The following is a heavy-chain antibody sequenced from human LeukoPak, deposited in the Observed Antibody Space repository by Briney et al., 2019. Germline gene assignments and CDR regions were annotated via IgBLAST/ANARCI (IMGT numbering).Heavy chain of an antibody. V-gene: IGHV3-33*01. CDR2: IWYDGSNK. D-gene: IGHD2-2*01. Sequence: PGRSLRLSCAASGFTFSSYGMPWVRQAPGKGLEWVAVIWYDGSNKYYADSVKGRFTISRDNSKNTLYLQMNSLRTEDTAVYYCARVGFSDIVVVPAAMEMGLYYGMDVWGQGTTVTVSS. J-gene: IGHJ6*02. CDR3: ARVGFSDIVVVPAAMEMGLYYGMDV. CDR1: GFTFSSYG.